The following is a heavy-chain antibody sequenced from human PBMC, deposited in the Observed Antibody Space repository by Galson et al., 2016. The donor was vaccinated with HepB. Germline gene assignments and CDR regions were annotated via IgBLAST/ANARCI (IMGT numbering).Heavy chain of an antibody. Sequence: SETLSLTCTVSGGSISHFYWSWIRQPPGEGLEWIGYIHHSGSTTYKASLKSRLTISIDTSKDQFSLKLSSVTAADTAVYYCARSNGGNSGADYWGQGAHVTVSS. J-gene: IGHJ4*02. D-gene: IGHD4-23*01. CDR1: GGSISHFY. CDR2: IHHSGST. CDR3: ARSNGGNSGADY. V-gene: IGHV4-59*08.